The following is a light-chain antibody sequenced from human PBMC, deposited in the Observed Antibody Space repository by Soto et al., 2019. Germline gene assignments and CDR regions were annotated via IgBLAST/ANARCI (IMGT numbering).Light chain of an antibody. CDR2: GAS. CDR1: QSVSSSY. J-gene: IGKJ4*01. V-gene: IGKV3-20*01. Sequence: EIVLTQSPGTLSLSPGESATLSCRASQSVSSSYLAWYQQKPGQAPRLLIYGASSRATGIPDRFSGSGSGTDFTLTISRLEPEDFAVYYCQQYGSYGTFGGGTKVDIK. CDR3: QQYGSYGT.